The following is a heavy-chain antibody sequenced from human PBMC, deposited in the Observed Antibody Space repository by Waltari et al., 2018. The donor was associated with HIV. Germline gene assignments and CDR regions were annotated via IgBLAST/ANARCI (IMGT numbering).Heavy chain of an antibody. D-gene: IGHD2-21*02. J-gene: IGHJ4*02. CDR2: ISSSSSTI. Sequence: EVQLVESGGGLVQPGGSLRLSCAASGFTFRSYSMNWVRQAPGKGLEWVSYISSSSSTIYYADSVKGRFTISRDNAKNSLYLQMNSLRAEDTAVYYCARGKYFVVATASLNFDYWGQGTLVTVSS. V-gene: IGHV3-48*01. CDR1: GFTFRSYS. CDR3: ARGKYFVVATASLNFDY.